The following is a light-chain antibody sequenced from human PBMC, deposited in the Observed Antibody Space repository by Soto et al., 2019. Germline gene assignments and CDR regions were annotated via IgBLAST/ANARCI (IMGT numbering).Light chain of an antibody. CDR3: QQYGSSPPIT. CDR1: QSVSSNY. CDR2: GAS. J-gene: IGKJ5*01. V-gene: IGKV3-20*01. Sequence: EIVLTQSPGTLSLSPGERATVSCRSSQSVSSNYLAWYQQKPGQAPRLLIYGASSRATGIPDRFSGSGSGTDFTLTISRLEPEDFAVYYCQQYGSSPPITFGQGTRLEI.